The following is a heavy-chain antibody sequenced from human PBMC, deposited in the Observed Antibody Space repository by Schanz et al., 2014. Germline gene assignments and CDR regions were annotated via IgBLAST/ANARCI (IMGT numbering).Heavy chain of an antibody. V-gene: IGHV3-33*06. CDR1: GFTFSKYG. Sequence: QVQLVESGGGVVQPGRSLRLSCAASGFTFSKYGMHWVRQAPGKGLEWVAVIWYDGSNKDYADSVKGRFTISRDNSKNTVYLQMNSLRTEDTAVYYCVKGTDAYWGQGTLVTVSS. J-gene: IGHJ4*02. CDR2: IWYDGSNK. CDR3: VKGTDAY.